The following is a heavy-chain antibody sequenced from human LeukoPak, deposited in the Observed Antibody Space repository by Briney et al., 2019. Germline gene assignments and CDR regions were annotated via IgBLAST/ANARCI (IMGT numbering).Heavy chain of an antibody. J-gene: IGHJ4*02. Sequence: GSLRLSCAASGFTFSSYAMSWVRQAPGKGLEWVSAISGSGGSTHYADSVKGRFTISRDNSKNTLYLQMNSLRAEDMAVYYCARAPREWLLGYYFDYWGQGTLVTVSS. D-gene: IGHD3-3*01. CDR3: ARAPREWLLGYYFDY. CDR2: ISGSGGST. V-gene: IGHV3-23*01. CDR1: GFTFSSYA.